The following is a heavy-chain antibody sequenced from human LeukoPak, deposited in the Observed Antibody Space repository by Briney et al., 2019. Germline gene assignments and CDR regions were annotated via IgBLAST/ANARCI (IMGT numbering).Heavy chain of an antibody. D-gene: IGHD3-16*01. CDR3: ARAPSLWLRLGELPY. CDR1: GGSISSYY. CDR2: IYYSGST. Sequence: SETLSLTCTVSGGSISSYYWSWIRQPPGKGLEWIGYIYYSGSTNYNPSLKSRVTISVDTSKNQFSLKLSSVTAADTAVYYCARAPSLWLRLGELPYWGQGTLVTVSS. V-gene: IGHV4-59*01. J-gene: IGHJ4*02.